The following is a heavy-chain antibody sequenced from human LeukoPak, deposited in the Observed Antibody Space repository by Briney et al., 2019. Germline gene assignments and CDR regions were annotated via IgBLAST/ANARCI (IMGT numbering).Heavy chain of an antibody. CDR3: ASATARGFDY. CDR2: IYPGDSDT. D-gene: IGHD3-10*01. J-gene: IGHJ4*02. V-gene: IGHV5-51*01. Sequence: GASLKISFKGSGCSFTSYWIGWVRQMPGKSLEWMGVIYPGDSDTRYSPSFQGQVTISADKSVSTPYLQWSSLKASDTAMYYCASATARGFDYWGQGTLVTVSS. CDR1: GCSFTSYW.